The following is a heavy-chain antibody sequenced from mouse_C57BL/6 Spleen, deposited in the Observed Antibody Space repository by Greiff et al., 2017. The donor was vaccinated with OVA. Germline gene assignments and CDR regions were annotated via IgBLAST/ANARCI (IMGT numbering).Heavy chain of an antibody. Sequence: DVKLVESGGGLVQPKGSLKLSCAASGFSFNTYAMNWVRQAPGKGLEWVARIRSKSNNYATYYADSVKDRFTISRDDSESMLYLQMNNLKTEDTAMYYCVRHVGYYGNYDAMDYWGQGTSVTVSS. CDR2: IRSKSNNYAT. V-gene: IGHV10-1*01. CDR3: VRHVGYYGNYDAMDY. CDR1: GFSFNTYA. D-gene: IGHD2-1*01. J-gene: IGHJ4*01.